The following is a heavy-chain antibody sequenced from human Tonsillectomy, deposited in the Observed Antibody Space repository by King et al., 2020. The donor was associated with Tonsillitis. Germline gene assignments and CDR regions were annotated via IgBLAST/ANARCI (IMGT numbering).Heavy chain of an antibody. Sequence: VQLVESGGGLVQPGRSLRLSCAASGFTFDDYAMHWVRQAPGKGLEWVSGISWNSGSIGYADSVKGRFTISRDNAKNSLYLQMNSLRAEDTALYYCAKDHYYDSSGLVRYFDYWGHGTLVTVSS. CDR2: ISWNSGSI. D-gene: IGHD3-22*01. CDR3: AKDHYYDSSGLVRYFDY. V-gene: IGHV3-9*01. CDR1: GFTFDDYA. J-gene: IGHJ4*01.